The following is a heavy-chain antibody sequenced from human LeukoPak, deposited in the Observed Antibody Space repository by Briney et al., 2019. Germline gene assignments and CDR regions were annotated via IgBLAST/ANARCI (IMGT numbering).Heavy chain of an antibody. CDR2: INAGNGNT. CDR1: RYTFTSYA. J-gene: IGHJ5*02. CDR3: ARESSGWYWRFDP. V-gene: IGHV1-3*01. Sequence: EASVKVSCKASRYTFTSYAMHWVRQAPGQRLEWMGWINAGNGNTKYSQKFQGRVTITRDTSASTAYVELSSLRSEDTAVYYCARESSGWYWRFDPWGQGTLVTVSS. D-gene: IGHD6-19*01.